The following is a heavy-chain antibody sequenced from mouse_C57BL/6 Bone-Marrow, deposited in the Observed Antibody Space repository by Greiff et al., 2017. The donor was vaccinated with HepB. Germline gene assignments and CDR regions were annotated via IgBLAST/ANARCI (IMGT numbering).Heavy chain of an antibody. J-gene: IGHJ1*03. V-gene: IGHV1-55*01. CDR1: GYTFTSYW. CDR2: IYPGSGST. Sequence: QVHVKQSGAELVKPGASVKMSCKASGYTFTSYWITWVKQRPGQGLEWIGDIYPGSGSTNYNEKFKSKATLTVDTSSSTAYMQLSSLTSEDSAVYYCATPPLYYYGSSDVWGTGTTVTVSS. D-gene: IGHD1-1*01. CDR3: ATPPLYYYGSSDV.